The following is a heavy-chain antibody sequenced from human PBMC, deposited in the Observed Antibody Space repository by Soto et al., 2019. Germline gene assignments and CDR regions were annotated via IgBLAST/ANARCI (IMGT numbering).Heavy chain of an antibody. Sequence: VEALKVSCKGSGYSCTSYLISWVRQMPGKGLEWMGRIDPSDSYTNYSPSFQGHVTIPADKSISTAYLQWSSLKASDTAMYYCARRYYGMDVWGQGTTVTVSS. CDR1: GYSCTSYL. CDR2: IDPSDSYT. CDR3: ARRYYGMDV. V-gene: IGHV5-10-1*01. J-gene: IGHJ6*02.